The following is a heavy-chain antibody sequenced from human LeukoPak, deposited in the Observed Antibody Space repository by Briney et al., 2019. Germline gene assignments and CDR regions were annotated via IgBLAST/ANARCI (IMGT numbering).Heavy chain of an antibody. V-gene: IGHV3-7*01. Sequence: GGSLRLSCAASGFTFSSYWMSWVRQAPGKGLEWVANMRDDGSEEFYVNSVKGRFTISRDNAKNSLYLQMDSLRAEDTAVYYCARDPERLGELSLDYWGQGTLVTVSS. CDR2: MRDDGSEE. D-gene: IGHD3-16*02. CDR3: ARDPERLGELSLDY. J-gene: IGHJ4*02. CDR1: GFTFSSYW.